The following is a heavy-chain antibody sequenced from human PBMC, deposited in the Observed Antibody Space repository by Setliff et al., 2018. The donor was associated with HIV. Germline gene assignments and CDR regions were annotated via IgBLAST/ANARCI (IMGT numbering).Heavy chain of an antibody. CDR3: ARVSSAVAGTPLPDY. J-gene: IGHJ4*02. CDR1: GGSLSGYY. V-gene: IGHV4-34*01. CDR2: INHSGST. D-gene: IGHD6-19*01. Sequence: SETLSLTCAVYGGSLSGYYWSWIRQPPGKGLEWIGEINHSGSTNYNPSLKSRVTISVDTSKNQFSLKLSSVTAADTAVYYCARVSSAVAGTPLPDYWGQGTLVTVSS.